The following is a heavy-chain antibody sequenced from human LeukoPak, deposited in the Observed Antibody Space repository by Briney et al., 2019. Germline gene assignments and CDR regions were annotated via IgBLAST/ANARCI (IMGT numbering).Heavy chain of an antibody. CDR3: ARHPASGGFDS. Sequence: GGSLRLSCAASGFTFSSYSMNWVRQAPGKGLEWVSYISSSSDTIYYADSVKGRFTISRDNAKRSLYLQMNSLRDDDTAVYYCARHPASGGFDSWGQGILVTVSS. CDR2: ISSSSDTI. CDR1: GFTFSSYS. J-gene: IGHJ4*02. V-gene: IGHV3-48*02. D-gene: IGHD2-15*01.